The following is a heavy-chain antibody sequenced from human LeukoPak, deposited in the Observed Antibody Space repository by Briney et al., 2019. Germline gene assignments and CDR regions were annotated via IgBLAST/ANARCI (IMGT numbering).Heavy chain of an antibody. CDR1: GFFFSHYG. CDR2: IWCDGSNR. Sequence: GGSLRLSCAASGFFFSHYGMHWVRQAPGKGLEWVAVIWCDGSNRFYAGSVKGRFTISRDNSQNTVFLQMNSLRAEDTAMYYCARDGQRGFDYSNSLEYWGHGTLVTVSS. V-gene: IGHV3-33*01. CDR3: ARDGQRGFDYSNSLEY. D-gene: IGHD4-11*01. J-gene: IGHJ4*01.